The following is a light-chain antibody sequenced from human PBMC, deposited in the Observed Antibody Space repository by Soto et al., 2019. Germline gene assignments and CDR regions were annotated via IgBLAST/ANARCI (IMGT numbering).Light chain of an antibody. V-gene: IGLV1-44*01. Sequence: QSVLTQPPSASGTPGQGVTISCSGSSSNIGSNAVSWYQQLPGTAPKVLIYSNNQRPSGVPDRFSGSKSGTSASLAISGLQSEDDADYYCATWDDSLNGWVFGGGTKVTVL. CDR1: SSNIGSNA. CDR3: ATWDDSLNGWV. CDR2: SNN. J-gene: IGLJ3*02.